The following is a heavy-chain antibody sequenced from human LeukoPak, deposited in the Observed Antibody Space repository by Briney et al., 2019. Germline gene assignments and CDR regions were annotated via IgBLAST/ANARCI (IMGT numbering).Heavy chain of an antibody. CDR1: GYTFTGYY. D-gene: IGHD6-13*01. Sequence: ASVKVSCKASGYTFTGYYMHWVRQAPGQGLEWMGRINPNSGGTNYAQKFQGRVTMTRDTSITTGYMELSRLRSDDTAVYYCASPGLFGAAAGKPDYWGQGTLVTVSS. J-gene: IGHJ4*02. V-gene: IGHV1-2*06. CDR2: INPNSGGT. CDR3: ASPGLFGAAAGKPDY.